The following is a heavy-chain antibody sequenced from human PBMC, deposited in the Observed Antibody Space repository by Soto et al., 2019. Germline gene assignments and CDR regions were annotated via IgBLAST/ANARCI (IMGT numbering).Heavy chain of an antibody. CDR1: GFTFSSYA. CDR3: ARANDY. J-gene: IGHJ4*02. CDR2: ISYDGSNK. V-gene: IGHV3-30-3*01. Sequence: LRLSCAASGFTFSSYAMHWVRQAPGKGLEWVAVISYDGSNKYYADSVKGRFTISRDNSKNTLYLQMNSLRAEDTAVYYCARANDYWGQGTLVTVSS.